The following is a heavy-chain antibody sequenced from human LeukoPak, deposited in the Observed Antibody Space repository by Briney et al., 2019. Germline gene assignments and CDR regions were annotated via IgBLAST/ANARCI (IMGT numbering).Heavy chain of an antibody. D-gene: IGHD3-10*01. Sequence: ASVKVSCKASGYTFTSYAMHWVRQPPGQRLEWMGWINACNGNKKYSQKFQGRVTITRDTSASTAYMELSSLRSEDTAVYYCARGMLDGVPVLLWFGEFDDAFDIWGQGTMVTVSS. CDR3: ARGMLDGVPVLLWFGEFDDAFDI. CDR1: GYTFTSYA. J-gene: IGHJ3*02. V-gene: IGHV1-3*01. CDR2: INACNGNK.